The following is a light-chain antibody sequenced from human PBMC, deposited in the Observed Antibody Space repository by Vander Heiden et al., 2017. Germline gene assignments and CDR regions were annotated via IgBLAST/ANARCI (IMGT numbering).Light chain of an antibody. J-gene: IGKJ1*01. CDR3: QQSYTTPRT. V-gene: IGKV1-39*01. CDR2: SAS. CDR1: HGNNSY. Sequence: DIQMTKSPPSLPAAVGGRVTITCRACHGNNSYLTWYQQKPGKAPKLLIFSASSLQSGVPSRFSGSGSGTDFTLTISSLQPEDFATYYCQQSYTTPRTFGQGTNVEIK.